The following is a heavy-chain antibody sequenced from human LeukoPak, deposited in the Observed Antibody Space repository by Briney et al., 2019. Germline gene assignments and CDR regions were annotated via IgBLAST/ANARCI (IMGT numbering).Heavy chain of an antibody. D-gene: IGHD1-1*01. J-gene: IGHJ4*02. V-gene: IGHV1-2*06. CDR3: ARVFEEVPLAPGGY. Sequence: ALVKVSCKASGYTFTRYYMHWVRQAPGQGLEWMGRINPNSGGTNYAQKFQGRVTMTRDTSISTAYMELSRLRSDDTAVYYCARVFEEVPLAPGGYWGQGTLVAVSS. CDR2: INPNSGGT. CDR1: GYTFTRYY.